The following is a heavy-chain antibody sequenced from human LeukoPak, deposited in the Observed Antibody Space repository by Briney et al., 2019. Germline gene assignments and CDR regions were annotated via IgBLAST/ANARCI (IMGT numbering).Heavy chain of an antibody. D-gene: IGHD6-13*01. J-gene: IGHJ4*02. CDR3: ARYSTWYYFDY. Sequence: ASVKVSCKASGYTFTSYGISWVRQAPGQGLEWMGWISGYNGNTNYAQKFQGRVTMTRDTSISTAYMELSRLRSDDTAVYYCARYSTWYYFDYWGQGTLVTVSS. V-gene: IGHV1-18*01. CDR1: GYTFTSYG. CDR2: ISGYNGNT.